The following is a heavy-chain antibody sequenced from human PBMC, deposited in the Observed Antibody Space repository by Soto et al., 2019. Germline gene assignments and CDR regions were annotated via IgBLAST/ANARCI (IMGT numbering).Heavy chain of an antibody. J-gene: IGHJ4*02. Sequence: EVQLLESGGGLIQRGGSLRLSCAVSGFTTNKHAMSWVRQAPEKGLEWVAGISDSGADKFYAESVRGRFSISRDGSRNTVYLQMSDLRAEDTALYYCAKGRGGSGSLTPRVDFWGQGTLVTVSS. CDR3: AKGRGGSGSLTPRVDF. CDR2: ISDSGADK. D-gene: IGHD3-10*01. CDR1: GFTTNKHA. V-gene: IGHV3-23*01.